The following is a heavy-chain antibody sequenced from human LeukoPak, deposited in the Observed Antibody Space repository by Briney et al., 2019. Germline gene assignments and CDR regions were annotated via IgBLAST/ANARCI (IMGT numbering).Heavy chain of an antibody. CDR3: ARDDCSSISCYHNWFDP. CDR2: IKQDGSEK. J-gene: IGHJ5*02. D-gene: IGHD2-2*01. Sequence: GSLRLSCAASGFTFSSYWMSWVRQAPGKGLEWVANIKQDGSEKYYVDSVKGRFTISRDNAKNSLYLQMNSLRAEDTAVYYCARDDCSSISCYHNWFDPWGQGTLVTVSS. CDR1: GFTFSSYW. V-gene: IGHV3-7*01.